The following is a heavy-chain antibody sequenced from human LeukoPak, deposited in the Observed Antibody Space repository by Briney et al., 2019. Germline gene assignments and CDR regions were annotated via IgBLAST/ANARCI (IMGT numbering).Heavy chain of an antibody. D-gene: IGHD3-16*01. V-gene: IGHV1-2*02. Sequence: ASVKVSCKASGYPFTDSHLYSIHWVRQAPGQGLQWLGWINPKTGGTNYAEKYRGRVNMTRDTSISTAYMELRRLTSDDTAVYYCARWRVFTGGFDYWGHGTQITVSS. J-gene: IGHJ4*01. CDR3: ARWRVFTGGFDY. CDR2: INPKTGGT. CDR1: GYPFTDSHLYS.